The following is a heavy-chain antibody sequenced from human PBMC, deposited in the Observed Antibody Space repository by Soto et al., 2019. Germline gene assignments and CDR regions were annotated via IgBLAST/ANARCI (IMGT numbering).Heavy chain of an antibody. Sequence: QVQLQESGPGLVKPSQTLSLTCTVSGGSIRSGDYYWSWIRQPPGKGLEWIGYIYYSGNTYYNPSIKSRVTISVYTSKNQFSLKLSSVTAEDTAVYYCATDSGYGKIDYWGQGTLVTVSS. V-gene: IGHV4-30-4*01. J-gene: IGHJ4*02. CDR2: IYYSGNT. D-gene: IGHD5-12*01. CDR1: GGSIRSGDYY. CDR3: ATDSGYGKIDY.